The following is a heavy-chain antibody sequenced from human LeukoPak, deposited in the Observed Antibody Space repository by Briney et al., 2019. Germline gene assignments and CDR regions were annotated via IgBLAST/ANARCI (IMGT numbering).Heavy chain of an antibody. CDR2: ISAYSGNT. Sequence: GASVKVSCKASGYTFTSYGISWVRQAPGQGLEWMAWISAYSGNTEYAENIQGRVTMTTDTSTSTAYMELRSLRSDDTAVYYCARDAVSTVAAGGIDYWGQGTPVTVSS. J-gene: IGHJ4*02. D-gene: IGHD4-23*01. CDR3: ARDAVSTVAAGGIDY. CDR1: GYTFTSYG. V-gene: IGHV1-18*01.